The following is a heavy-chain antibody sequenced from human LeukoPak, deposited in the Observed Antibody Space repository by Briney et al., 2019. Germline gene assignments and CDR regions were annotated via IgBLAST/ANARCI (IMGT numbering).Heavy chain of an antibody. Sequence: PSQTLSLTCTVSGGSIRSGSDCWGSIRQPAGTGLEWIVHIHTSGNTNYNPSLKSRVTISVDTSKNQFSLKLSSVTAADTAVYYCARVGPYYGSGSFDFWGQGTLVTVSS. V-gene: IGHV4-61*09. CDR1: GGSIRSGSDC. CDR3: ARVGPYYGSGSFDF. CDR2: IHTSGNT. D-gene: IGHD3-10*01. J-gene: IGHJ4*02.